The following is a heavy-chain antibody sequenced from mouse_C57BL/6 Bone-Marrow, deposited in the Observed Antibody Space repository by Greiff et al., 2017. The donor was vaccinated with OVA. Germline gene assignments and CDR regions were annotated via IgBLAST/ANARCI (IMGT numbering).Heavy chain of an antibody. V-gene: IGHV1-81*01. CDR3: ARRRWLPLYYFDY. CDR1: GYTFTSYG. CDR2: IYPRSGNT. D-gene: IGHD2-3*01. Sequence: QVQLQQSGAELARPGASVKLSCKASGYTFTSYGISWVKQSTGQGLEWIGEIYPRSGNTYYHEKFKGKATLTADKSSSTTYMELRSLTSEDAAVDFYARRRWLPLYYFDYWGQGTTLTVSS. J-gene: IGHJ2*01.